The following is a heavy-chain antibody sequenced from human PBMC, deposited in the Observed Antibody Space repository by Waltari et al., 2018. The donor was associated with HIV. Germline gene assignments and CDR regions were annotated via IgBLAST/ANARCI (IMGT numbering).Heavy chain of an antibody. CDR3: AILIAAAGDFDY. V-gene: IGHV3-23*04. D-gene: IGHD6-13*01. Sequence: EVQLVESGGGLVQPGGSLRLSCAASGFALRSYVMSWVRQAPGKGGGWVSTSSGSDGNTYYPDSGHGRFTISRDNAKNTLFLQLNSLRAEDTAVYYCAILIAAAGDFDYGGQGTLVTVSS. J-gene: IGHJ4*02. CDR1: GFALRSYV. CDR2: SSGSDGNT.